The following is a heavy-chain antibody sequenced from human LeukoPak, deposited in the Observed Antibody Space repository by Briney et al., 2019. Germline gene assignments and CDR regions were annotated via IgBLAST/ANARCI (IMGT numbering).Heavy chain of an antibody. CDR3: ARDYGYSSSWYYYYYMDV. J-gene: IGHJ6*03. CDR2: INPNSGGT. D-gene: IGHD6-13*01. V-gene: IGHV1-2*02. CDR1: GYTFTGYY. Sequence: ASVKVSCKASGYTFTGYYMHWVRQAPGQGLEWMGWINPNSGGTNYAQKFQGRVTMTRDTSISTAYMELSRLRSDDTAVYYCARDYGYSSSWYYYYYMDVWGKGTTVTVSS.